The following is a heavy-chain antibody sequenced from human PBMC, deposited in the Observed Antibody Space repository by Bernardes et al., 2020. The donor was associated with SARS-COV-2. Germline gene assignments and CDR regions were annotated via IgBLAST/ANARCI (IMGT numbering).Heavy chain of an antibody. CDR3: ARGANWLPFDS. Sequence: SVKVSCTASGGTFSSNTVNWVRQAPGQGLVWMGRIVPILGVTHYAQTFQGRLTITADKSATTAYMELSSVTSDDTAVYFCARGANWLPFDSWGQGTLVTVSS. D-gene: IGHD5-12*01. V-gene: IGHV1-69*02. CDR2: IVPILGVT. CDR1: GGTFSSNT. J-gene: IGHJ4*02.